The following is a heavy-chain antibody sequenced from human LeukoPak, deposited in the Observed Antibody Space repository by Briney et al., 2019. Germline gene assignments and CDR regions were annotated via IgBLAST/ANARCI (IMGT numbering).Heavy chain of an antibody. CDR2: ISYDGSNK. V-gene: IGHV3-30*18. D-gene: IGHD1-26*01. J-gene: IGHJ4*02. CDR3: AKLPGGELLFDY. CDR1: GFTFSSYA. Sequence: GGSLRLSCAASGFTFSSYAMSWVRQAPGKGLEWVAVISYDGSNKYYADSVKGRFTISRDNSKNTLYLQMNSLRAEDTAVYYCAKLPGGELLFDYWGQGTLVTVSS.